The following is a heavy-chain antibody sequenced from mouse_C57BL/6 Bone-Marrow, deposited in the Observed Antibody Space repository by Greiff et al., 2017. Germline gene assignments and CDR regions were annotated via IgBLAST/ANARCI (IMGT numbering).Heavy chain of an antibody. D-gene: IGHD2-3*01. CDR2: INPYNGGT. CDR3: ARLYDGYSYYAMDY. CDR1: GYTFTDYY. J-gene: IGHJ4*01. Sequence: EVQLQESGPVLVKPGASVKMSCKASGYTFTDYYMNWVKQSHGKSLEWIGVINPYNGGTSYNQKFKGKATLTVDKSSSTAYMELNSLTSEDSAVYYCARLYDGYSYYAMDYWGQGTSVTVSS. V-gene: IGHV1-19*01.